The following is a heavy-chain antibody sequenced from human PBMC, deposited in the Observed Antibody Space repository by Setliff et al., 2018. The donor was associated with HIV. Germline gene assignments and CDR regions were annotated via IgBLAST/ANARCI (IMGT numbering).Heavy chain of an antibody. Sequence: SGPTLVNPTQTLTLTCTFSGLSLRSSGVGVGWIRQSPGKALEWLALIYWNNDKHYSTYPKSRLTVTKYTSKNRVVFTMPNMYPGATATYYCAYSGRQLRGPYFDFWGQGTPVTVS. CDR3: AYSGRQLRGPYFDF. J-gene: IGHJ4*02. CDR2: IYWNNDK. CDR1: GLSLRSSGVG. D-gene: IGHD1-1*01. V-gene: IGHV2-5*01.